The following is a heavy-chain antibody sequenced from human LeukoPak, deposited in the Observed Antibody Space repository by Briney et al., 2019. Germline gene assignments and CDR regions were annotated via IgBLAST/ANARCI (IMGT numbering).Heavy chain of an antibody. V-gene: IGHV3-30*18. Sequence: GGSLRLSCAASGFTFSSYGMHWVRQAPGKGLEWVAAITNDGSNKYYADSVKGRFTISRDNAKNTLYLQMNSLRAEDTAVYYCANDYYDSSAHTGGYWGQGTLVTVSS. J-gene: IGHJ4*02. CDR1: GFTFSSYG. CDR3: ANDYYDSSAHTGGY. D-gene: IGHD3-22*01. CDR2: ITNDGSNK.